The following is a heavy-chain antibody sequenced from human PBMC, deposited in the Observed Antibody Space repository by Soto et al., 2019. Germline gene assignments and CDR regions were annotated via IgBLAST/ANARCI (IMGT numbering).Heavy chain of an antibody. D-gene: IGHD3-22*01. J-gene: IGHJ4*02. V-gene: IGHV1-2*02. CDR2: INPNSGGT. CDR1: GYTFTGYY. Sequence: GASVKVSCKASGYTFTGYYMHWLRQSPGQGLEWMGWINPNSGGTNYAQKFQGRVTMTRDTSISTAYMELSRLRSDDTAVYYCARALLRPHYYDSSGTLNYWGQGTLGTVSS. CDR3: ARALLRPHYYDSSGTLNY.